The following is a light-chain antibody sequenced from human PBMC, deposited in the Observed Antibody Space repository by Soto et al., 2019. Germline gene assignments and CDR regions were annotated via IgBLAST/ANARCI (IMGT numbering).Light chain of an antibody. J-gene: IGKJ4*01. Sequence: AIRMTQSPSSFSASTGDRVTITCRASQGISSYLAWYQQKPGKAPKVLIYAASTLQSGIPSRFSGSGSGTDFTFSISCLQSEDFATYYCHQYYSYHLTFGGGTKVDIK. V-gene: IGKV1-8*01. CDR1: QGISSY. CDR3: HQYYSYHLT. CDR2: AAS.